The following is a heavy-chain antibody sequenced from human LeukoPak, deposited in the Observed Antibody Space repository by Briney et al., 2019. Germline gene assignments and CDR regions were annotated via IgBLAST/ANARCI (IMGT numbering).Heavy chain of an antibody. CDR1: GGSISSYY. Sequence: SETLSLTCTVSGGSISSYYWSWIRQPPGKGLEWIGYIYYSGSTNYNPSLKSRVTISVDTSKNQFSLKLSSVTAADTAVYYCARDRGEYYDFWSGYYRKGHYFDYWGQGTLVTVSS. CDR2: IYYSGST. V-gene: IGHV4-59*01. CDR3: ARDRGEYYDFWSGYYRKGHYFDY. J-gene: IGHJ4*02. D-gene: IGHD3-3*01.